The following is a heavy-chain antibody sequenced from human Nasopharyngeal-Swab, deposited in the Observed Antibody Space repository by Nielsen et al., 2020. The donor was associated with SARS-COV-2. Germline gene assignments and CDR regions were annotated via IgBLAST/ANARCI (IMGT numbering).Heavy chain of an antibody. CDR3: AAALTDDFDY. V-gene: IGHV3-30*04. J-gene: IGHJ4*02. Sequence: WIRQPPGKGLEWVAVISYDGSNKYYADSVKGRFTISRDNSKNTLYLQMNSLRAEDTAVYYCAAALTDDFDYWGQGTLATVSS. D-gene: IGHD1-20*01. CDR2: ISYDGSNK.